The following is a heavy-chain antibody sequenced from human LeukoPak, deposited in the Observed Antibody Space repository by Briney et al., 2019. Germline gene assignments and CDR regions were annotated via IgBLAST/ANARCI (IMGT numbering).Heavy chain of an antibody. CDR3: ARILVGHEYSSSWYGGFCDY. Sequence: ASVKVSCKASGYTFTSYGISWVRQAPGQGLEWMGWISAYNGNTNYAQKLQGRVTMTTDTSTSTAYMELRSLRSDDTAVYYCARILVGHEYSSSWYGGFCDYWGQGTLVTVSS. V-gene: IGHV1-18*01. D-gene: IGHD6-13*01. CDR2: ISAYNGNT. CDR1: GYTFTSYG. J-gene: IGHJ4*02.